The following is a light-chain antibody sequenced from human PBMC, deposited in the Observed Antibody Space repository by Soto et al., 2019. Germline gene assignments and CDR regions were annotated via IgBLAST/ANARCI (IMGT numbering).Light chain of an antibody. J-gene: IGKJ1*01. Sequence: DIQMSQSHSTLSASTEDRVTITCRASQTIRSYLAWYQQKPGKAPKLLIFGASSLESGVPSRFSGSGSGTEFTLTISSLQPDDFATYYCQQYNTYPRTFGQGTKVDIK. V-gene: IGKV1-5*01. CDR1: QTIRSY. CDR2: GAS. CDR3: QQYNTYPRT.